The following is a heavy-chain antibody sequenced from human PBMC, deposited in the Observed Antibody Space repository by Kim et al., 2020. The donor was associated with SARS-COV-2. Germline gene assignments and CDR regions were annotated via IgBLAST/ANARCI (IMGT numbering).Heavy chain of an antibody. CDR1: GFTFSSYA. D-gene: IGHD3-22*01. V-gene: IGHV3-23*01. CDR2: ISGSGGST. Sequence: GGSLRLSCAASGFTFSSYAMSWVRQAPGKGLEWVSAISGSGGSTYYADSVKGRFTISRDNSKNTLYLQMNSLRAEDTAVYYCAKGTYRSAMIVVVITLYYFDYWGQGTLVTVSS. J-gene: IGHJ4*02. CDR3: AKGTYRSAMIVVVITLYYFDY.